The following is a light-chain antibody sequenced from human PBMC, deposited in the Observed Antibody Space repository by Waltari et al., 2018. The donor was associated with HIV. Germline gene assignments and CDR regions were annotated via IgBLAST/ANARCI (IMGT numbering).Light chain of an antibody. CDR3: GTWDSSLSVVV. CDR2: DTI. CDR1: SSNIANNY. Sequence: QSVLTQPPSVSAAPGQKVTISCSGSSSNIANNYVSWYQRLPGTAPKLLIFDTIKRPSGIPDRCSGSKSGTSATLGITGLQTGDEADYYCGTWDSSLSVVVFGGGTKLTVL. J-gene: IGLJ2*01. V-gene: IGLV1-51*01.